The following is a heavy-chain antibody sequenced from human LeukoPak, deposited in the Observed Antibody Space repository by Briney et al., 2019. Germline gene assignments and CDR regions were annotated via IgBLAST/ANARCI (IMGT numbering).Heavy chain of an antibody. CDR2: ISSSGSTI. Sequence: GGSLRLSCAASGFTFSSYEMNWVRQAPGKGLEWVSYISSSGSTIYYADSVKGRFTISRDNSKNTLSLQLNSLRAEDTAVYYCARDGGSSTMEPTGGYYYYGMDVWGQGTTVTVSS. CDR1: GFTFSSYE. V-gene: IGHV3-48*03. D-gene: IGHD1-1*01. J-gene: IGHJ6*02. CDR3: ARDGGSSTMEPTGGYYYYGMDV.